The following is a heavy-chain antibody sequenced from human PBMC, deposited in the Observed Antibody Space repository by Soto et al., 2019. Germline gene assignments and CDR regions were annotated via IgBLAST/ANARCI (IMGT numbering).Heavy chain of an antibody. D-gene: IGHD6-19*01. CDR2: INSDGSST. Sequence: EVQLVESGGGLVQPGGSLRLSCAASGFTFSSYWMHWVRQAPGKGLVWVSRINSDGSSTSYADSVKGRFTISRDNAKNTLYLQMNSLRAEDTAVYYCARGPRSGWPNNWFDPWGQGTLVTVSS. CDR3: ARGPRSGWPNNWFDP. CDR1: GFTFSSYW. J-gene: IGHJ5*02. V-gene: IGHV3-74*01.